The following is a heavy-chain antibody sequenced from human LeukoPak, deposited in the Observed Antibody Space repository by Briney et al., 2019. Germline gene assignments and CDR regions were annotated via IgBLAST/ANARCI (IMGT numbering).Heavy chain of an antibody. CDR1: GGTFSSYA. CDR2: IIPIFDTA. Sequence: GASVKVSCKASGGTFSSYAISWVRQAPGQGLEWMGGIIPIFDTANYAQKFQGRVTITADESTSTAYMDLSSLRSEDTAVYYCARGGGYSGYEDYWGKGTLVTVSS. J-gene: IGHJ4*02. D-gene: IGHD5-12*01. V-gene: IGHV1-69*13. CDR3: ARGGGYSGYEDY.